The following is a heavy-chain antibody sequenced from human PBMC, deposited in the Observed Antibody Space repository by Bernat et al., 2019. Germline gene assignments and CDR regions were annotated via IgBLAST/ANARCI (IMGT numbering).Heavy chain of an antibody. J-gene: IGHJ4*02. Sequence: QVQLQQWGAGLLKPSGTLSLTCAVYGESFSGFYWSWIRQPPGSGLEWIGEINHSGIANYNPSLKSRVTISVDTSKNQFSLKLSSVTAADTAVYYCARRIQKVPLDYWGQGTLVTVSS. CDR1: GESFSGFY. CDR2: INHSGIA. V-gene: IGHV4-34*01. D-gene: IGHD2/OR15-2a*01. CDR3: ARRIQKVPLDY.